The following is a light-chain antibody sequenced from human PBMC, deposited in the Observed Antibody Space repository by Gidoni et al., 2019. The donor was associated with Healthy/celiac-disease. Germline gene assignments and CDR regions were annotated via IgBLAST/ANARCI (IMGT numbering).Light chain of an antibody. CDR1: QSVSSY. V-gene: IGKV3-11*01. Sequence: EIALTQSPATLSLSPGERAPLSCRASQSVSSYLAWYQQKPGQAPRLLIYDASNRATGIPARFSGSGSGTDFTLTISSLEPEDFAVYYCQQRSNWPPYTFGQGTKLEIK. J-gene: IGKJ2*01. CDR3: QQRSNWPPYT. CDR2: DAS.